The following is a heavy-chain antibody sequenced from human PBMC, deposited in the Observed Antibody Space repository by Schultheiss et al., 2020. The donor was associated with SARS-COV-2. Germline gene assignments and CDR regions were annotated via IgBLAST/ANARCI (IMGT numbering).Heavy chain of an antibody. D-gene: IGHD2-2*01. J-gene: IGHJ6*02. V-gene: IGHV3-7*01. CDR3: ASLGPHIVVVPAAIQDVYYYGMDV. Sequence: GESLKISCAASGFTFSSYWMSWVRQAPGKGLEWVANIKQDGSEKYYVDSVKGRFTISRDNAKNSLYLQMNSLRAEDTAVYYCASLGPHIVVVPAAIQDVYYYGMDVWGQGTTVTVSS. CDR1: GFTFSSYW. CDR2: IKQDGSEK.